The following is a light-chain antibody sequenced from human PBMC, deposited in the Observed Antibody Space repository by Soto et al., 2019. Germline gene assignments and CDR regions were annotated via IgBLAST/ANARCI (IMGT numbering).Light chain of an antibody. J-gene: IGKJ1*01. Sequence: EIVLTQSPGTLFLSPGERATLSCRASESVSNNYLAWYQLKPGQAPRLLIYGASYRATDIPYRFSGSGPGTDFTLTIARLEAVDVAVSTCQQYGSTPPTFGLGTKVEI. V-gene: IGKV3-20*01. CDR3: QQYGSTPPT. CDR2: GAS. CDR1: ESVSNNY.